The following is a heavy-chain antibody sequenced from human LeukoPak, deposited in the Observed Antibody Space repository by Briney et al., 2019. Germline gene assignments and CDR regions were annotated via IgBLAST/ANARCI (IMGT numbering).Heavy chain of an antibody. D-gene: IGHD3-22*01. V-gene: IGHV1-3*01. Sequence: ASVKVSCKASGYTFTSYYMHWVRQAPGQRLEWMGWINAGNGNTKYSQKFQGRVTITRDTSASTAYMELSSLRSEDTAVYYCARDHVHYYDSSGYWAYWGQGTLVTVSS. CDR1: GYTFTSYY. CDR2: INAGNGNT. J-gene: IGHJ4*02. CDR3: ARDHVHYYDSSGYWAY.